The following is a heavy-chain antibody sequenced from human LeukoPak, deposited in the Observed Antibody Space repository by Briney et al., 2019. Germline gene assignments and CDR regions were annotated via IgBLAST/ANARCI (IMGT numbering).Heavy chain of an antibody. CDR3: AKVTHQGYSRGYDAFDI. V-gene: IGHV3-20*04. CDR2: INWNGGRT. J-gene: IGHJ3*02. D-gene: IGHD6-13*01. Sequence: GGSLRLSCAPSVFTFDDYGMSWVRRAPGKGLEWVSGINWNGGRTGYADSLKGRFTISRDNSKNTLYLQMNSLRAEGTAVYYCAKVTHQGYSRGYDAFDIWGQGTMVTVSS. CDR1: VFTFDDYG.